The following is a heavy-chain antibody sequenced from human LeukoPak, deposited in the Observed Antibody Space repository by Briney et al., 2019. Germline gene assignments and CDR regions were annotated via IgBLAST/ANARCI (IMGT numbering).Heavy chain of an antibody. J-gene: IGHJ6*02. D-gene: IGHD3-3*01. Sequence: GGSLRLSCAASGFTFSSYAMSWVRQAPGKGLEWVSAISGSGGSTYYADSVKGRFTISRDNSKNTLYLQMNSLRAEDTAVYYCAKVGDPSYYDFWSAEYGMDVWGQGTTVTVSS. CDR2: ISGSGGST. CDR1: GFTFSSYA. V-gene: IGHV3-23*01. CDR3: AKVGDPSYYDFWSAEYGMDV.